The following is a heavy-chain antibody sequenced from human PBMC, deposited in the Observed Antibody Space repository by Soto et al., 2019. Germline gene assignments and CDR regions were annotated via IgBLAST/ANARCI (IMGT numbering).Heavy chain of an antibody. D-gene: IGHD4-17*01. CDR3: ATYGDRYYIDY. J-gene: IGHJ4*02. V-gene: IGHV4-31*03. CDR2: IYYSGST. Sequence: SETLSLTCTVSGGSISSGGYYWSWIRQHPGKGLEWIGYIYYSGSTYYNPSLKSRVTISVDTSKNQFSLKLSSVTAADTAVYYCATYGDRYYIDYWGQGTLVTVSS. CDR1: GGSISSGGYY.